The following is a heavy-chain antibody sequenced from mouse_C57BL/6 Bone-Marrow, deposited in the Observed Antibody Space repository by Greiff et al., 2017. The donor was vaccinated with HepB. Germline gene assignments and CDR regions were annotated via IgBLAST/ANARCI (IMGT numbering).Heavy chain of an antibody. CDR1: GYTFTSYW. CDR3: ARNYGSRYYAMDY. CDR2: IHPNSGST. D-gene: IGHD1-1*01. V-gene: IGHV1-64*01. J-gene: IGHJ4*01. Sequence: QVQLQQSGPELVKPGASVKLSCKASGYTFTSYWMHWVKQRPGQGLEWIGMIHPNSGSTNYNEKFKSKATLTVDKSSSTAYMQLSSLTSEDSAVYYCARNYGSRYYAMDYWGQGTSVTVSS.